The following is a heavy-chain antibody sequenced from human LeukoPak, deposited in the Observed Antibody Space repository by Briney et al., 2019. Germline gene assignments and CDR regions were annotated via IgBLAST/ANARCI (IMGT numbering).Heavy chain of an antibody. J-gene: IGHJ4*02. CDR2: INPNSGGT. V-gene: IGHV1-2*04. D-gene: IGHD2-2*01. Sequence: ASVKVSCKASGYTFTGYYMHWVRQAPGQGLEWMGWINPNSGGTNYAQKFQGWVTMTRDTSTSTAYMELSRLRSDDTAVYYCARATQVVPAAMSLIFDYWGQGTLVTVSS. CDR3: ARATQVVPAAMSLIFDY. CDR1: GYTFTGYY.